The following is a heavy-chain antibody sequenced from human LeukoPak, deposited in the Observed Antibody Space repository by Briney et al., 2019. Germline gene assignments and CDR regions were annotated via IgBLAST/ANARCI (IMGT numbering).Heavy chain of an antibody. CDR3: ARGQTNRLLWVGELLSNINPFDY. Sequence: ASVKVSCKASGYTFTSYGISWVRQAPGQGLEWMGWISGYNGYTKYAQKVQGRVTMTTDTSTSTAYMELRSLRSDDTAVYYCARGQTNRLLWVGELLSNINPFDYWGQGTLVTVSS. J-gene: IGHJ4*02. CDR1: GYTFTSYG. D-gene: IGHD3-10*01. CDR2: ISGYNGYT. V-gene: IGHV1-18*01.